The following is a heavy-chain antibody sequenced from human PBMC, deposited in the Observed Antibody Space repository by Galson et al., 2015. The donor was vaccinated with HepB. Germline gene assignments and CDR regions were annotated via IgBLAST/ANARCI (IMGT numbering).Heavy chain of an antibody. D-gene: IGHD5-24*01. J-gene: IGHJ4*02. V-gene: IGHV4-61*08. Sequence: ETLSLTCTVSGASVSSRDFCWSWIRQPPGERPEQIGYVCYNGPTTYNPSLKSRVGMSVDTSKNLLSLRVTSVTAADTAVYFCTSGRDAYKTGFWGQGTLVTVSS. CDR3: TSGRDAYKTGF. CDR1: GASVSSRDFC. CDR2: VCYNGPT.